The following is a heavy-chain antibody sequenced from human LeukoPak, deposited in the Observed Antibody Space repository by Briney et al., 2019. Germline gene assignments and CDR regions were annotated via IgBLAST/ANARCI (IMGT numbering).Heavy chain of an antibody. V-gene: IGHV4-38-2*02. D-gene: IGHD1-26*01. CDR3: ARSSGSYTLDY. CDR1: GYSISSGYY. CDR2: IYHSGST. Sequence: SETLSLTCTVSGYSISSGYYWGRIRQPPGKGLEWIGSIYHSGSTYYNPSLKSRVTISVDTSKNQFSLKLSSVTAADTAVYYCARSSGSYTLDYWGQGTLVTVSS. J-gene: IGHJ4*02.